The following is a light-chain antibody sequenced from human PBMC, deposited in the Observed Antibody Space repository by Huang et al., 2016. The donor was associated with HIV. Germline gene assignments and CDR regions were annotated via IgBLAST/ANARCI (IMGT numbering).Light chain of an antibody. CDR1: QSVSSN. CDR2: GAS. Sequence: EIVMTQSPATLSVSPGERAPLSCRASQSVSSNLAWYQQKPGQAPRRLIYGASTRATGIPARFSGSGSGTEFTLTISSLQSEDFAVYYCQQYNNWPRWTFGQGTKVEIK. V-gene: IGKV3-15*01. CDR3: QQYNNWPRWT. J-gene: IGKJ1*01.